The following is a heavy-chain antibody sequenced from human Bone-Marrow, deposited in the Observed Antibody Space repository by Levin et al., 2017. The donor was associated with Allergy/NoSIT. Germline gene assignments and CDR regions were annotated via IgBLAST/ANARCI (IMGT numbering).Heavy chain of an antibody. Sequence: PGGSLRLSCAASGFTFTSYGMTWVRQAPGKGLEWVSSISASDSSTYYADSVNGRFTISRDNSKNTLYLQMSSLRAEDTAVYFCAKRLWFGEASALFDYWGQGTLVTVSS. CDR3: AKRLWFGEASALFDY. D-gene: IGHD3-10*01. CDR2: ISASDSST. V-gene: IGHV3-23*01. CDR1: GFTFTSYG. J-gene: IGHJ4*02.